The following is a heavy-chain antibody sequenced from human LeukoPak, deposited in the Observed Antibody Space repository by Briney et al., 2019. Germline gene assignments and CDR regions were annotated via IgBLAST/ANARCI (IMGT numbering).Heavy chain of an antibody. D-gene: IGHD6-13*01. CDR3: ASIIPYSSQVNY. V-gene: IGHV4-4*07. CDR1: GGSISSYY. CDR2: IYTSGST. Sequence: SETLSLTCTVSGGSISSYYWSWIRQPAGKGLGWIGRIYTSGSTNYNPSLKSRVTMSVDTSKNQFSLKLSSVTAADTAVYYCASIIPYSSQVNYWGQGTLVTVSS. J-gene: IGHJ4*02.